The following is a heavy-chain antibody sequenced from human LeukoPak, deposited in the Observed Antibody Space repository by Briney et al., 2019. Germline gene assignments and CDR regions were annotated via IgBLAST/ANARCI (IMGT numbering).Heavy chain of an antibody. CDR1: GGSFSGYY. CDR3: ARGRYYYGSGSRYFDY. J-gene: IGHJ4*02. CDR2: INHSGST. D-gene: IGHD3-10*01. V-gene: IGHV4-34*01. Sequence: SETLSLTCAVYGGSFSGYYWSWIRQPPGKGLEWIGEINHSGSTNYNPSLKSRVTISVDTSKNQFSLKLRSVTAADTAVYYCARGRYYYGSGSRYFDYWGQGTLVTVPS.